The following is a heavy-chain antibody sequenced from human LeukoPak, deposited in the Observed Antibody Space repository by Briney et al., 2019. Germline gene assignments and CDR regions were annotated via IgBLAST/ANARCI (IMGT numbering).Heavy chain of an antibody. CDR3: ARGDYGIYYYYYMDV. J-gene: IGHJ6*03. V-gene: IGHV1-2*02. CDR1: GYTFTGYY. D-gene: IGHD4-17*01. CDR2: INPNSGGT. Sequence: AASVKVSCKASGYTFTGYYMHWVRQPPGQGLEWMGWINPNSGGTNYAQKFQGRVTMTRDTSISTAYMELSRLRSDDTAVYYCARGDYGIYYYYYMDVWGKGTTVTVSS.